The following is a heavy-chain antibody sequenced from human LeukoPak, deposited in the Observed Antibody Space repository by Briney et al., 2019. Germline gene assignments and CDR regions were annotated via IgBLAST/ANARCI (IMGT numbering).Heavy chain of an antibody. J-gene: IGHJ6*03. CDR3: ARETGYSDRYYNYYMDV. V-gene: IGHV3-7*01. CDR2: IKQDGSDK. D-gene: IGHD4-23*01. CDR1: GFTFRNYW. Sequence: GGSLRLSCAASGFTFRNYWMNWVRQAPGKGLEWVANIKQDGSDKYYVDSVKGRFTISRDNAKNSLYLQMNSLRAEDTAVYYCARETGYSDRYYNYYMDVWAKGTTVTVSS.